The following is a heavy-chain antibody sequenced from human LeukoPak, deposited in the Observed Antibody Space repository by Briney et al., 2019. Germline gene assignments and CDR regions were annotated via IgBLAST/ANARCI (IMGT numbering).Heavy chain of an antibody. CDR3: ARPGYNWNPIGWFDP. J-gene: IGHJ5*02. V-gene: IGHV1-2*02. CDR1: GGTFSSYA. CDR2: INPNSGGT. Sequence: ASVKVSCKASGGTFSSYAISWVRQAPGQGLEWMGWINPNSGGTNYAQKFQGRVTMTRDTSISTAYMELSRLRSDDTAVYYCARPGYNWNPIGWFDPWGQGTLVTVSS. D-gene: IGHD1-1*01.